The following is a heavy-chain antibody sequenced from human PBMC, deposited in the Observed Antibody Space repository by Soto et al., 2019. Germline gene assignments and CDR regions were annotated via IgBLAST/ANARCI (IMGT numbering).Heavy chain of an antibody. CDR2: ISSSSSNI. Sequence: EVQLVESGGGLVQPGGSLRLSCAASGFTFSSYSMNWVRQAPGKGLEWVSYISSSSSNIYYADSVTGRFTISRDNAKNSPYLQMNSLRDEDTAVYYCARKNTYYYDSSGRMDVWGQGTTVTVSS. V-gene: IGHV3-48*02. D-gene: IGHD3-22*01. CDR3: ARKNTYYYDSSGRMDV. CDR1: GFTFSSYS. J-gene: IGHJ6*02.